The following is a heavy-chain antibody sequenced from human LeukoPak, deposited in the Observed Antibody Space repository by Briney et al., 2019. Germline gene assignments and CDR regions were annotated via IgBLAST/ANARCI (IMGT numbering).Heavy chain of an antibody. J-gene: IGHJ4*02. CDR2: IIPIFGTA. D-gene: IGHD3-16*02. CDR3: ARPIRLGELSSFDY. V-gene: IGHV1-69*13. Sequence: SVKVSCKASGYTFTGYYMHWVRQAPGQGLEWMGGIIPIFGTANYAQKFQGRVTITADESTSTAYMELSSLRSEDTAVYYCARPIRLGELSSFDYWGQGTLVTVSS. CDR1: GYTFTGYY.